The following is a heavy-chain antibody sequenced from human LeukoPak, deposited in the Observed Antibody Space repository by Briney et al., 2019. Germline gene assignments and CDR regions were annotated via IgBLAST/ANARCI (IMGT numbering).Heavy chain of an antibody. CDR3: ARGRQDGTMIVVVMTAVSYYLDV. CDR1: GGSFSSYY. J-gene: IGHJ6*03. D-gene: IGHD3-22*01. CDR2: MNPSRST. V-gene: IGHV4-34*01. Sequence: SETLSLTCAVYGGSFSSYYWTWIRQTPGKGLEWIGEMNPSRSTNYNPSLKSRVTISVDTSKNQFSLKLSSVTDANTAVSYCARGRQDGTMIVVVMTAVSYYLDVWGKGTRVTVS.